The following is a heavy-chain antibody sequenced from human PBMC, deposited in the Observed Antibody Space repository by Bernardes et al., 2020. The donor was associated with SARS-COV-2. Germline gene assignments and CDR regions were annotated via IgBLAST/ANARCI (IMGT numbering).Heavy chain of an antibody. CDR3: ARPDVVDFWSGDHYGMDV. CDR2: IYYSGST. V-gene: IGHV4-39*01. D-gene: IGHD3-3*01. Sequence: SETLSLTRTVSGGSISSSSYYWGWIRQPPGKGLEWIGSIYYSGSTYYNPSLKSRVTISVDTSKNQFSLKLSSVTAADTAVYYCARPDVVDFWSGDHYGMDVWGQGTTVTVSS. J-gene: IGHJ6*02. CDR1: GGSISSSSYY.